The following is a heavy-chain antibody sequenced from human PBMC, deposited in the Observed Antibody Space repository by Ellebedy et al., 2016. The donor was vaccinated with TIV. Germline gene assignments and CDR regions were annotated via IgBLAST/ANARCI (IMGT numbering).Heavy chain of an antibody. CDR1: GFTFSDHY. CDR3: ARWDRGACDY. J-gene: IGHJ4*02. D-gene: IGHD1-26*01. CDR2: SKNRAQGFVT. Sequence: PGGSLRLSCAVSGFTFSDHYMDWVRQAPGKGLEWVGRSKNRAQGFVTEYAAAVKDRFTISRDDSKKSLYLQMNNLKTEDTAVYYCARWDRGACDYWGQGTLVTVSS. V-gene: IGHV3-72*01.